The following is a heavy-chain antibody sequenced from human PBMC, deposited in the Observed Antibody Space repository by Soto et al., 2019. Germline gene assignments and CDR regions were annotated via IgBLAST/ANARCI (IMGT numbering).Heavy chain of an antibody. J-gene: IGHJ6*02. Sequence: GESLKISCKGSGYSFTSYWISWVRQMPGKGLEWMGRIDPSDSYTNYSPSFQGHVTISADKSISTAYLQWSSLKASDTAMYYCARHTSYDFWSGYHPYYYYGMDVWGQGTTVTVSS. CDR2: IDPSDSYT. D-gene: IGHD3-3*01. V-gene: IGHV5-10-1*01. CDR3: ARHTSYDFWSGYHPYYYYGMDV. CDR1: GYSFTSYW.